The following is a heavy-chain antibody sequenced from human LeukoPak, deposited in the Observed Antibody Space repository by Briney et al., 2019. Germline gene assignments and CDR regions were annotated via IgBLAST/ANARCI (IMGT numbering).Heavy chain of an antibody. CDR3: AKGLGYYDSRDAFDI. Sequence: GGSLRLSCAASGFTFSSYAMSWVRQAPGKGLEWASAISGSGGSTYYADSVKGRFTISRDNSKNTLYLQMNSLRAEDTAVYYCAKGLGYYDSRDAFDIWGQGTMVTVSS. CDR2: ISGSGGST. V-gene: IGHV3-23*01. D-gene: IGHD3-22*01. J-gene: IGHJ3*02. CDR1: GFTFSSYA.